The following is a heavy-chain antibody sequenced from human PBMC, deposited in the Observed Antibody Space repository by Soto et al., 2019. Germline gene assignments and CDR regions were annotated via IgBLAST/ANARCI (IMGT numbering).Heavy chain of an antibody. D-gene: IGHD6-19*01. CDR3: ATAYSSGWYWDLDY. V-gene: IGHV1-24*01. CDR1: GYTLTELS. J-gene: IGHJ4*02. Sequence: GASVKVSCKVSGYTLTELSMHWVRQAHGKGLEWMGGFDPEDGETIYAQKFQGRVTMTEDTSTDTAYMELSSLRSEDTAVYYCATAYSSGWYWDLDYWGQGTLVTVSS. CDR2: FDPEDGET.